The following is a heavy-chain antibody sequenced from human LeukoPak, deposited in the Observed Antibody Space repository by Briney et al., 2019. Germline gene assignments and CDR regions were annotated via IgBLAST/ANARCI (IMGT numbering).Heavy chain of an antibody. J-gene: IGHJ2*01. CDR1: GGSISSSSYY. CDR2: IYYSGST. V-gene: IGHV4-39*01. Sequence: PWETLSLTCTVSGGSISSSSYYWGWIRQPPGKGLEWIGSIYYSGSTYYNPSLKSRVTISVDTSKNQFSLKLSSVTAADTAVYYCARQYQLRYFDWLLYWYFDLWGRGTLVTVSS. D-gene: IGHD3-9*01. CDR3: ARQYQLRYFDWLLYWYFDL.